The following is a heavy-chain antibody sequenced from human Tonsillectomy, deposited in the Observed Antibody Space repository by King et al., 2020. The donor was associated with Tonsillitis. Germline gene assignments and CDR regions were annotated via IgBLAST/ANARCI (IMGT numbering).Heavy chain of an antibody. CDR3: AKSGCSSTSCYAGEVDY. Sequence: VQLVESGGGVVQPGRSLRLSCAASGFTFSSYGMHWVRQAPGKGLEWVAVISYDGSNKYYADSVKGRFTISRDNSKNTLYLQMNSLRAEDTAVYYCAKSGCSSTSCYAGEVDYWGQGTLVTVSS. D-gene: IGHD2-2*01. CDR2: ISYDGSNK. CDR1: GFTFSSYG. J-gene: IGHJ4*02. V-gene: IGHV3-30*18.